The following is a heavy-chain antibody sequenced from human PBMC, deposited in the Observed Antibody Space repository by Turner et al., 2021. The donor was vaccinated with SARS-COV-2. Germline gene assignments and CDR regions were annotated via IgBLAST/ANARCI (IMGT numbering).Heavy chain of an antibody. Sequence: EVHLVESGGGLVQPGGSLRLSCAASGFTVSNNYMSWVRQDVGKGLEWISISYSGGSTDYADGVTSRFTIYRDNTKNTLYIKLNSQRAADTYVYYCATRMTTLLEWGQGTLVTVSS. CDR1: GFTVSNNY. J-gene: IGHJ4*02. D-gene: IGHD4-17*01. CDR3: ATRMTTLLE. CDR2: SYSGGST. V-gene: IGHV3-66*01.